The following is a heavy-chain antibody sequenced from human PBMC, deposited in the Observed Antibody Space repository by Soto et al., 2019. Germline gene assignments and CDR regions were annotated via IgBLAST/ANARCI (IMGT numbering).Heavy chain of an antibody. CDR3: TIVRVADSALDH. Sequence: LILSCLGPGFIFSNNGIHWVRQTPGKGLEWVAFMSYDGSDTFYADSVKGRFTISRDNSKNTLFLHMSNLRAEDTAMYYCTIVRVADSALDHWGQGTLLTVSS. CDR1: GFIFSNNG. D-gene: IGHD3-10*02. J-gene: IGHJ4*02. V-gene: IGHV3-30*03. CDR2: MSYDGSDT.